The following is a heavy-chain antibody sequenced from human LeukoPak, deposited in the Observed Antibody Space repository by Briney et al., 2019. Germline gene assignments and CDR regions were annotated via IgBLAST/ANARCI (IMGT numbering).Heavy chain of an antibody. J-gene: IGHJ4*02. V-gene: IGHV4-39*07. CDR3: ARDRLLWFGELDY. D-gene: IGHD3-10*01. CDR2: IYYSGST. CDR1: GGSISSTSYY. Sequence: PSETLSLTCTVSGGSISSTSYYWGWIRQPPGKGLEWIGSIYYSGSTYYSPSLKSRVTMSVDTSKNQISLKLRSVTAADTAAYYCARDRLLWFGELDYWGQGTLVIVSS.